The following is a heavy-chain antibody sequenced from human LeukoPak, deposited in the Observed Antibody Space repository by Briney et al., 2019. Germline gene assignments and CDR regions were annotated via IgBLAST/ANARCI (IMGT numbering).Heavy chain of an antibody. V-gene: IGHV4-34*01. CDR2: INHSGST. CDR3: ARSRTPNYYDSSGYQPPVFDP. J-gene: IGHJ5*02. CDR1: GGSFSGYY. Sequence: SETLSLTCAVYGGSFSGYYWSWIRQPPGKGLEWIGEINHSGSTNYNPSLKSRVTISVDTSKNQFSLKLSSVTAADTAVYYCARSRTPNYYDSSGYQPPVFDPWGQGTLVTVSS. D-gene: IGHD3-22*01.